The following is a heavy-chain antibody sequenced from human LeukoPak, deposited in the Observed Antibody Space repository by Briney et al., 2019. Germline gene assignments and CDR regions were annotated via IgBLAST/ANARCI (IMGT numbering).Heavy chain of an antibody. CDR3: ASTPNYYDSSGYRGYY. CDR1: GYSFTNYD. Sequence: ASVKVSCKASGYSFTNYDINWVRQATGQGLEWMGWINPNSGGTNYAQKFQGRVTMTRDTSISTAYMELSRLRSDDTAVYYCASTPNYYDSSGYRGYYWGQGTLVTVSS. D-gene: IGHD3-22*01. CDR2: INPNSGGT. V-gene: IGHV1-2*02. J-gene: IGHJ4*02.